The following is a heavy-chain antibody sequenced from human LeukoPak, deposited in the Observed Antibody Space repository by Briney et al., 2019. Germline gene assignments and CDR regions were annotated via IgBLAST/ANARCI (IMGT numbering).Heavy chain of an antibody. V-gene: IGHV3-48*01. CDR1: GFTFSSYS. Sequence: GGSLRLSCAASGFTFSSYSMNWVRQAPGKGLEWVSYISSSSSTIYYADSVKGRFTISRDNLKNPLYLYMSSLRVDDTAVYYCARDKVGGSNDFWGQGTLVTVSS. D-gene: IGHD2-15*01. J-gene: IGHJ4*02. CDR2: ISSSSSTI. CDR3: ARDKVGGSNDF.